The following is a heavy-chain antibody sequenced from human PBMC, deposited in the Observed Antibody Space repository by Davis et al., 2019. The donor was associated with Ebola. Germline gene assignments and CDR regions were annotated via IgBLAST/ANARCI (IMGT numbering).Heavy chain of an antibody. Sequence: GSLRLSCAVYGGSFSGYYWSWIRQPPGKGLEWIGEINHSGSTNYNPSLKSRVTISVDTSKNQFSLKLSSVTAADTAVYYCARGALYSSWGSSQSTFDYWGQGTLVTVSS. CDR1: GGSFSGYY. J-gene: IGHJ4*02. V-gene: IGHV4-34*01. CDR2: INHSGST. CDR3: ARGALYSSWGSSQSTFDY. D-gene: IGHD6-6*01.